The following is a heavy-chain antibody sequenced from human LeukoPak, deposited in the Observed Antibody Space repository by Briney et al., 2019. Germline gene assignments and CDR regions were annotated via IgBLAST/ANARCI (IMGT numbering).Heavy chain of an antibody. Sequence: ASVKVSCKASGYTFTSYYMHWVRRAPGQGLEWMGIINPSGGSTSYAQKFQGRVTMTRDTSTSTVYMELSSLRSEDTAVYYCARGIGRYYDFWSGYYQPHFDYWGQGTLVTVSS. CDR3: ARGIGRYYDFWSGYYQPHFDY. V-gene: IGHV1-46*01. D-gene: IGHD3-3*01. CDR2: INPSGGST. CDR1: GYTFTSYY. J-gene: IGHJ4*02.